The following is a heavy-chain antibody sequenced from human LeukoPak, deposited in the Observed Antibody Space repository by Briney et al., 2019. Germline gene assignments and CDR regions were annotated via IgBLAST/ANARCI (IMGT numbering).Heavy chain of an antibody. CDR3: ARVSRVRAPYSYGYQPPGY. CDR2: INTNTGNP. J-gene: IGHJ4*02. Sequence: GASVKVSCKASGYTFTSYAMNWVRQAPGQGLEWMGWINTNTGNPTYAQGFTGRFVFSLDTSVSTAYLQISSLKAEDTAVYYCARVSRVRAPYSYGYQPPGYWGQGTLVTVSS. D-gene: IGHD5-18*01. CDR1: GYTFTSYA. V-gene: IGHV7-4-1*02.